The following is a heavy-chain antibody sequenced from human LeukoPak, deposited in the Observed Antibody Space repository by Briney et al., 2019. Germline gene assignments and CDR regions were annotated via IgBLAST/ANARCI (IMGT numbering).Heavy chain of an antibody. D-gene: IGHD6-19*01. CDR1: GGSISSGSYY. CDR3: ARHGSGWYQFDY. CDR2: IFPSGST. V-gene: IGHV4-61*02. J-gene: IGHJ4*02. Sequence: SETLSLTCTVSGGSISSGSYYWSWIRQPAGKGLEYIGLIFPSGSTNYNPSLKSRLTISVDTSKNQFSLKLSSVTAADTAMYYCARHGSGWYQFDYWGQGTLVTVSS.